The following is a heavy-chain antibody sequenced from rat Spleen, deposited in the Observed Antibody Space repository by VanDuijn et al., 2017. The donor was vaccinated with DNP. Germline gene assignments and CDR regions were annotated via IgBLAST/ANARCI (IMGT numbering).Heavy chain of an antibody. Sequence: EVQLVESGGGLVQPGGSLRLSCIASGFIFSDFWMTWVRQAPGKGLEWVASITSAASSPSYADSVKGRFTISRDNTENTLYLQMDSLRSEDTATYYCATNYYSALFDYWGQGVMVTVSS. J-gene: IGHJ2*01. V-gene: IGHV5-31*01. CDR1: GFIFSDFW. CDR2: ITSAASSP. D-gene: IGHD1-1*01. CDR3: ATNYYSALFDY.